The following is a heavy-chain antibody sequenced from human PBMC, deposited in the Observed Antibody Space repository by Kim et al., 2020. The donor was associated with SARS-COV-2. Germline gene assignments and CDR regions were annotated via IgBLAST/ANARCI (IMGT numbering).Heavy chain of an antibody. V-gene: IGHV3-9*01. J-gene: IGHJ4*02. Sequence: AGYVKGRFTISRDNAKNSLDLQMNSLRAEDTALYYCAKEYYYDSSGYSFDYWGQGTLVTVSS. D-gene: IGHD3-22*01. CDR3: AKEYYYDSSGYSFDY.